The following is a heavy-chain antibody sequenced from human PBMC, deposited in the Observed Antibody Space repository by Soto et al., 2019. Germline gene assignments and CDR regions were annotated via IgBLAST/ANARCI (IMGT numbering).Heavy chain of an antibody. V-gene: IGHV4-34*01. J-gene: IGHJ4*02. CDR3: ARGGYSYGYGYSSSWYGALGY. Sequence: PSETLSLTCAVYGGSFSGYYWSWIRQPPGKGLEWIGEINHSGSTNYNPSLKSRVTISVDTSKNQFSLKLSSVTAADTAVYYCARGGYSYGYGYSSSWYGALGYWGQGTLVTVSS. D-gene: IGHD6-13*01. CDR2: INHSGST. CDR1: GGSFSGYY.